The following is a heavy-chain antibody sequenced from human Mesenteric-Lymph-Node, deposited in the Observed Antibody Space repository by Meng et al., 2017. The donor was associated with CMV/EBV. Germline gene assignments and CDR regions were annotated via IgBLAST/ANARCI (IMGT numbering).Heavy chain of an antibody. Sequence: GESLTISCAASGFTFNIYSMNWVRQAPGKGLEWVSSISASSHSIYYADSVMGRFTISRDNAKNSVYLQMNTLRAEDTAVYYCAKEGVVVPSTVLWFDPRGKGALVTVSS. CDR1: GFTFNIYS. J-gene: IGHJ5*02. V-gene: IGHV3-21*01. CDR3: AKEGVVVPSTVLWFDP. D-gene: IGHD2-2*01. CDR2: ISASSHSI.